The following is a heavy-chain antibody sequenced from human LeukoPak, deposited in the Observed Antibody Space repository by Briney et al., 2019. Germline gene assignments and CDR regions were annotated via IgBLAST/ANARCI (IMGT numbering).Heavy chain of an antibody. Sequence: GGSLRLSCAASGFTFSSYGMHWVRQAPGKGLEWVAVISYDGSNKYYADSVKGRFTISRDNSKNTLYLQMNSLRAEDTAVYYCAKDLSGVARNWFDPWGQGTLVTVSS. CDR1: GFTFSSYG. D-gene: IGHD3-3*01. J-gene: IGHJ5*02. V-gene: IGHV3-30*18. CDR2: ISYDGSNK. CDR3: AKDLSGVARNWFDP.